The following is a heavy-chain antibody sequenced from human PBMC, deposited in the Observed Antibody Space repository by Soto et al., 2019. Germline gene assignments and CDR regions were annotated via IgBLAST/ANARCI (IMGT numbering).Heavy chain of an antibody. Sequence: QLQLQESGPGLVKPSETLSLTCSVSGGSISSRTFWWAWIRQPPGKGLERIGDMYYSGSSYSSPSLKSRVTRSVDTSKNQLSLKLNSVTAADTAVYYCARHPRDDYNYGGSGIFDYWGQGTLVTVSS. D-gene: IGHD4-4*01. CDR3: ARHPRDDYNYGGSGIFDY. J-gene: IGHJ4*02. V-gene: IGHV4-39*01. CDR2: MYYSGSS. CDR1: GGSISSRTFW.